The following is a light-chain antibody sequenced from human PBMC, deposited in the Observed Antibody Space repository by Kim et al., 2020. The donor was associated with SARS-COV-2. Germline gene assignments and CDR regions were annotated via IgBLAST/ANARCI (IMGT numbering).Light chain of an antibody. CDR2: GAS. J-gene: IGKJ1*01. CDR3: HQRSNWPQT. V-gene: IGKV3-11*01. Sequence: SHGQRASLSCRASQSFGTYLAWYQQRPGQAPRLLVYGASNRAPGIPDKFTGSGSGTDFTLTISSLEPKHHAVYICHQRSNWPQTFGQGAKVDIK. CDR1: QSFGTY.